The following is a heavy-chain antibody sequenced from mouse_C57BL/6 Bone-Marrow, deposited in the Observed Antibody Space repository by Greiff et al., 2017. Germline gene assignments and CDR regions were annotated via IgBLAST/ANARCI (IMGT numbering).Heavy chain of an antibody. CDR3: ARERDYGGFAY. Sequence: VQLQQSGPVLVKPGASVKMSCKASGYTFTDYYMNWVKQSHGKSLEWIGVINPYNGGTSYNQKFKGKATLTVDKSSSTAYMELNSLTSEDSAVYYCARERDYGGFAYWGQGTLVTVSA. CDR1: GYTFTDYY. V-gene: IGHV1-19*01. D-gene: IGHD1-1*02. J-gene: IGHJ3*01. CDR2: INPYNGGT.